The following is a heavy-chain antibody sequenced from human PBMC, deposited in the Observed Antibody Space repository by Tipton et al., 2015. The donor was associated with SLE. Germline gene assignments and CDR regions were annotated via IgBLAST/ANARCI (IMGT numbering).Heavy chain of an antibody. CDR2: IPYDGSNK. CDR1: GFTFSSFA. J-gene: IGHJ4*02. V-gene: IGHV3-30*04. CDR3: ARDVVGATEGLDW. Sequence: SLRLSCVASGFTFSSFAMHWVRQAPGKGLEWVAVIPYDGSNKYYADSVKGRFSISRDNSKNTLYLQMNSLRAEDTAVYYCARDVVGATEGLDWWGQGTLVTVSS. D-gene: IGHD1-26*01.